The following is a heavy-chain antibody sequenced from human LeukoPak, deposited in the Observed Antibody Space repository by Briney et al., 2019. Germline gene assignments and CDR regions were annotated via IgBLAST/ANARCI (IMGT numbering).Heavy chain of an antibody. Sequence: PGGSLRLSCAASGFTFSSYSMNWVRQAPGKGLEWVSSISSSSSYIYYADSVKGRFTISRDNAKNSLYLQMNSPRAEDTAVYYCARNPPNRYCSSTSCCPFDYWGQGTLVTVSS. D-gene: IGHD2-2*01. CDR2: ISSSSSYI. CDR3: ARNPPNRYCSSTSCCPFDY. J-gene: IGHJ4*02. V-gene: IGHV3-21*01. CDR1: GFTFSSYS.